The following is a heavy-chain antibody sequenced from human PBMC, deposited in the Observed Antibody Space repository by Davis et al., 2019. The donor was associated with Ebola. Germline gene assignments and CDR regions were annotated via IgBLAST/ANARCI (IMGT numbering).Heavy chain of an antibody. Sequence: ASVKVSCKASGYTFTKYDIAWVRQASGQGLEWMGWMNPNSGNTGYAQKFQGRVIMTRNTSINTAYMQLSSLRSEDSAVYYCAREIKRAVQGSFFENWGQGTLVTVSS. J-gene: IGHJ4*02. CDR1: GYTFTKYD. D-gene: IGHD3-16*02. V-gene: IGHV1-8*01. CDR3: AREIKRAVQGSFFEN. CDR2: MNPNSGNT.